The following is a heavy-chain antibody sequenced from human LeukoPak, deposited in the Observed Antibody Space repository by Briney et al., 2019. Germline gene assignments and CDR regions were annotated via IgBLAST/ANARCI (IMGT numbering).Heavy chain of an antibody. D-gene: IGHD3-22*01. V-gene: IGHV4-4*08. CDR3: ASQNSDYYQGRFDS. Sequence: SETLSLTCSVFGGSISDYYWSWVRQPPGKGLEWISYIYTGGRTNYNPSLKTRATISVDTSKNQFSLKLTSATAADTAVYFCASQNSDYYQGRFDSWGQGTLVTVSS. CDR2: IYTGGRT. J-gene: IGHJ4*02. CDR1: GGSISDYY.